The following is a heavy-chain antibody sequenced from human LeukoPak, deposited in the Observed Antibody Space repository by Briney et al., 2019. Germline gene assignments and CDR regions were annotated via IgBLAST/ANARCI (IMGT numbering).Heavy chain of an antibody. CDR3: ARVLRYCSGGNCYSGGLGYMDV. Sequence: GGSLRLSCAASGFTFSSYAMSWVRQAPGKGLEWVSTISNSDGSTYYADSVKGRFTISRDNSENTLYLQMNSLRAEDTAVYYCARVLRYCSGGNCYSGGLGYMDVWGKGTTVTISS. CDR2: ISNSDGST. V-gene: IGHV3-23*01. D-gene: IGHD2-15*01. J-gene: IGHJ6*03. CDR1: GFTFSSYA.